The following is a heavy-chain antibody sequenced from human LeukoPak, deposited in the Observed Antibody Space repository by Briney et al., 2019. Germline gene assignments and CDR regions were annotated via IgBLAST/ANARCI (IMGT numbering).Heavy chain of an antibody. D-gene: IGHD3-22*01. Sequence: SETLSLTCTVSGGSISTYYWTWIRQSPGKGLEWLGHFHYSGSTNYNPSLKSRVTLSVDTSKNQFSLKLTSVTAADTAVYYCVLGSGSPDAFDIWGQGTMVTVSS. V-gene: IGHV4-59*03. CDR1: GGSISTYY. CDR2: FHYSGST. J-gene: IGHJ3*02. CDR3: VLGSGSPDAFDI.